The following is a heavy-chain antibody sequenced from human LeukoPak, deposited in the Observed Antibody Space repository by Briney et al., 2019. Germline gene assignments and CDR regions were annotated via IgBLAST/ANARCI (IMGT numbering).Heavy chain of an antibody. V-gene: IGHV1-18*01. J-gene: IGHJ4*02. Sequence: ASVKVSCKASGYTFTSYGISWVRQAPGQGLEWMGWISACNGNTNYAQKLQGRVTMTTDTSTSTAYMELRSLRSDDTAVYYCATRIAAAGTLDYWGQGTLVTVSS. D-gene: IGHD6-13*01. CDR2: ISACNGNT. CDR3: ATRIAAAGTLDY. CDR1: GYTFTSYG.